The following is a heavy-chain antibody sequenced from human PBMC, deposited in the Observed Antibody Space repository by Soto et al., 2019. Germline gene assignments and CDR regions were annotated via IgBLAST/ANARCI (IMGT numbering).Heavy chain of an antibody. D-gene: IGHD6-19*01. CDR1: GFTFSSYP. CDR2: ISYDGSNK. CDR3: ARDWNTSGWFYGCCSS. V-gene: IGHV3-30-3*01. J-gene: IGHJ1*01. Sequence: QVQLVESGGGVVQPGRSLRLSCAASGFTFSSYPMHWVRQTPGKELEWVAVISYDGSNKYYADSVMGRFTISRDNSKKTLYMQMYSLRSEDTALHYCARDWNTSGWFYGCCSSWGQGTLLTVAS.